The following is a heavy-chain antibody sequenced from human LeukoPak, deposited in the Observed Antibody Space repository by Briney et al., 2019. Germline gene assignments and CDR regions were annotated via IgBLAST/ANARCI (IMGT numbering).Heavy chain of an antibody. CDR1: GGSISSSSYY. V-gene: IGHV4-39*01. Sequence: SETLSLTCTVSGGSISSSSYYWGWIRQPPGKGLEWIGSIYYCGRTYYNPPLKRRVTISVDTSKNQFSLKLSSVTAADTAVYYCAKTSPLYCSGGSCYNSYYYYYMDVWGKGTTVTVSS. D-gene: IGHD2-15*01. CDR3: AKTSPLYCSGGSCYNSYYYYYMDV. CDR2: IYYCGRT. J-gene: IGHJ6*03.